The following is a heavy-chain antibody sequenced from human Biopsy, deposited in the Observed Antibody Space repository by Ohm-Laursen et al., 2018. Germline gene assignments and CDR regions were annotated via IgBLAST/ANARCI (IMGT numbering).Heavy chain of an antibody. CDR1: DVSISSYY. J-gene: IGHJ3*01. Sequence: PSETLSLTCTVSDVSISSYYWNWIRQSPGRGLEWIAYVRYNGDTDYNPSLKSRVTISLDASKNQFSLKLTSVTAADTAIYYCAREAIGVATTFDLWGQGTMVAVSS. V-gene: IGHV4-59*01. CDR3: AREAIGVATTFDL. D-gene: IGHD3-3*01. CDR2: VRYNGDT.